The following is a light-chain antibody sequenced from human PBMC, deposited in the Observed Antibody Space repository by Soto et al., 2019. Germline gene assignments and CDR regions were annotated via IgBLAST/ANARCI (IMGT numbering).Light chain of an antibody. CDR3: TSYTSTSTYV. CDR1: SSDVGDYDL. J-gene: IGLJ1*01. CDR2: ESS. V-gene: IGLV2-14*02. Sequence: QSALTQPASVSGSPGQSITISCTGTSSDVGDYDLVSWFQQHPGKAPKLLIFESSKRPSGVSIRFSGSRSGNTASLTVSGLQAEDEADYYCTSYTSTSTYVFGTGTKVTVL.